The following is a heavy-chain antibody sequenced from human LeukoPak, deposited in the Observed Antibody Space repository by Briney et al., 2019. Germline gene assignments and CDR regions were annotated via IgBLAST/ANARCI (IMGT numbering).Heavy chain of an antibody. J-gene: IGHJ3*02. CDR3: AKMYSARTSAFDI. D-gene: IGHD2-2*01. V-gene: IGHV3-23*01. Sequence: GGSLRLSCAASGFTFRKYAMSWVRQAPGKGLEWVSAISDNGYSTYYADSVKGRFTISTDSFQNTLFLQMNSLRAEDTATYYCAKMYSARTSAFDIWGQGTLVTVSS. CDR2: ISDNGYST. CDR1: GFTFRKYA.